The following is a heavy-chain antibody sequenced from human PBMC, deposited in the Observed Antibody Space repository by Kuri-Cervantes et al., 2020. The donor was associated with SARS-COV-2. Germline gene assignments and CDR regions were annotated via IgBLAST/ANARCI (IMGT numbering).Heavy chain of an antibody. Sequence: GESLKISCAASGFTFSSYGMHWVRQAPGKGLEWVAVIRYDGSNKYYADSVKSRFTISRDNSKNTLYLQMNSLRAEDTAVYYCARDPDYYQSLLLDVWGQGTTVTVSS. CDR2: IRYDGSNK. CDR1: GFTFSSYG. V-gene: IGHV3-33*08. J-gene: IGHJ6*02. D-gene: IGHD3-10*01. CDR3: ARDPDYYQSLLLDV.